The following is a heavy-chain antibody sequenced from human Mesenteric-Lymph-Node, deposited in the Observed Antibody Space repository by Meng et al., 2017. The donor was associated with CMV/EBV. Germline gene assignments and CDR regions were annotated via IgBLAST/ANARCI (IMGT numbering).Heavy chain of an antibody. J-gene: IGHJ4*02. CDR3: ARVERTDDSRYRPFDY. V-gene: IGHV3-7*01. Sequence: GESLKISCATSGFTFPNYWMTWLRQVPGRGLKWVATIKQDGSEKDYGDSVKGRFTISRDNAKNSLSLQMNYPRVEDTGVYYCARVERTDDSRYRPFDYWGQGTLVTVSS. CDR2: IKQDGSEK. D-gene: IGHD4-11*01. CDR1: GFTFPNYW.